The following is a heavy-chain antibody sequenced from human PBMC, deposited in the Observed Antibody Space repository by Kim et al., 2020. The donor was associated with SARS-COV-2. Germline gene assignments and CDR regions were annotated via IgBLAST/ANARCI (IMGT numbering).Heavy chain of an antibody. V-gene: IGHV1-18*01. CDR2: ISAPNGNT. D-gene: IGHD5-18*01. CDR3: ARKYSGSWYFDL. Sequence: ASVKVSCTASGFSFGSHGFSWMRQAPGQGLEYMGWISAPNGNTNYAQKFQGRVTMTTDTSTGTTYMELRSLRFDDTALYYCARKYSGSWYFDLWAHGPLV. CDR1: GFSFGSHG. J-gene: IGHJ2*01.